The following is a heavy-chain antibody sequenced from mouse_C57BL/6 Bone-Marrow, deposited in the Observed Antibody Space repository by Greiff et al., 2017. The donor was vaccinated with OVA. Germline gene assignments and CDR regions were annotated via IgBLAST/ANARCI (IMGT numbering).Heavy chain of an antibody. CDR3: ARGGYSNYWYFDV. CDR2: ISDGGSYT. Sequence: EVMLVESGGGLVKPGGSLKLSCAASGFTFSSDAMSWVRQTPEKRLEWVATISDGGSYTYYPDNVKGRFTISRDNAKNNLYLQMSHLKSADTAMYSCARGGYSNYWYFDVWGTGTTVTVSS. D-gene: IGHD2-5*01. CDR1: GFTFSSDA. V-gene: IGHV5-4*03. J-gene: IGHJ1*03.